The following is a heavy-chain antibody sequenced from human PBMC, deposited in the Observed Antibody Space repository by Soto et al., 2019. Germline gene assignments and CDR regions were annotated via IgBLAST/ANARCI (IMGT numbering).Heavy chain of an antibody. J-gene: IGHJ4*02. Sequence: SETLSLTCTVSGGSISSSSYYWGWIRQPPGKGLEWIGSIYYSGSTYYNPSLKSRVTISVDTSKNQFSLKLSSVTAADTAVYYCARSSAKWLPKSDYWGQGTLVTVSS. CDR3: ARSSAKWLPKSDY. D-gene: IGHD5-12*01. CDR2: IYYSGST. V-gene: IGHV4-39*01. CDR1: GGSISSSSYY.